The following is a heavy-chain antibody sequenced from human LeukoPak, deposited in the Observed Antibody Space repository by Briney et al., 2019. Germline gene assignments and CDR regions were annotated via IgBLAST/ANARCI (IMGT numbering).Heavy chain of an antibody. CDR2: ISAYNGNT. CDR3: ARVFWSQENYYYYMDA. CDR1: GYTFTSYG. J-gene: IGHJ6*03. D-gene: IGHD3-3*01. V-gene: IGHV1-18*01. Sequence: ASVKVSCKASGYTFTSYGISWVRQAPGQGLEWMGWISAYNGNTNYAQKLQGRVTMTTDTSTSTAYMELRSLRSDDTAVYYCARVFWSQENYYYYMDAWGKGTTVTVSS.